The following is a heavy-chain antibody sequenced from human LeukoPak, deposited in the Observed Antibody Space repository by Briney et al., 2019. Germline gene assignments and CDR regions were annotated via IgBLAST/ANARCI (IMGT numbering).Heavy chain of an antibody. CDR2: INTNTGNP. D-gene: IGHD3/OR15-3a*01. Sequence: ASVKVSCKASGYTFTSYAMNWVRQAPGQGLEWMGWINTNTGNPTYAQGFTGWFVFSLDTSVSTAYLQISSLKAEDTAVYYCARGPAGLFRLYYYYYMDVWGKGTTVTVSS. J-gene: IGHJ6*03. CDR1: GYTFTSYA. CDR3: ARGPAGLFRLYYYYYMDV. V-gene: IGHV7-4-1*02.